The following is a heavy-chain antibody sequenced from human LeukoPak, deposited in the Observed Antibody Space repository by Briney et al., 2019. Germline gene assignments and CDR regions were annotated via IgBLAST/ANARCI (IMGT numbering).Heavy chain of an antibody. D-gene: IGHD3-3*01. V-gene: IGHV1-69*05. CDR1: GGTFSSYA. CDR2: IIPIFGTA. J-gene: IGHJ6*03. CDR3: ASGAIFGVVISGEYYYYMDV. Sequence: SVKVSSKASGGTFSSYAISWVRQAPGQGLEWMGGIIPIFGTANYAQKFQGRVTITTDESTSTAYMELSSLRSEDTAVYYCASGAIFGVVISGEYYYYMDVWGKGTTVTVSS.